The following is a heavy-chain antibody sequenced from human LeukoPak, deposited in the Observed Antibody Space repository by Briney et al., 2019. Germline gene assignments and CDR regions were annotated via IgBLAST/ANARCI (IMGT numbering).Heavy chain of an antibody. J-gene: IGHJ3*02. D-gene: IGHD1-26*01. CDR1: GGTFSSYA. CDR2: IIPILGIA. CDR3: ARGGIVGATFVAFDI. Sequence: SVKVSCKASGGTFSSYAISWVRQAPGQGLEWMGRIIPILGIANYAQKFQGRVTITADKSTSIACMELSSLRSEDTAVYYCARGGIVGATFVAFDIWGQGTMVTVSS. V-gene: IGHV1-69*04.